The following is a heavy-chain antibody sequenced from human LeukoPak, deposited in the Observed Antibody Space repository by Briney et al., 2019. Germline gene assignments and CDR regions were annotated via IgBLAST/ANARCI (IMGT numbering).Heavy chain of an antibody. J-gene: IGHJ5*02. CDR2: INPSGGST. V-gene: IGHV1-46*01. CDR3: ARSYYDSSGINWFDP. Sequence: ASVKVSCKASGYTFTSYYMHWVRQAPGQGLEWMGIINPSGGSTSYAQKFQGRVTMTRDMSTSTAYMELSSLRSEDTAVYYCARSYYDSSGINWFDPWGQGTLVSVSS. CDR1: GYTFTSYY. D-gene: IGHD3-22*01.